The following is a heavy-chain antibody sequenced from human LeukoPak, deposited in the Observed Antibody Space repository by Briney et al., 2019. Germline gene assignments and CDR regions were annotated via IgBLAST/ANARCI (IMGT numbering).Heavy chain of an antibody. J-gene: IGHJ4*02. CDR3: ARDKWELLPKTRYFDY. CDR1: GGSISSYY. V-gene: IGHV4-59*01. D-gene: IGHD1-26*01. Sequence: SETLSLTCTVSGGSISSYYWSWIRQPPGKGLEWIGSIYYSGSTNYNPSLKSRVTISVDTSKNQFSLKLSSVTAADTAVYYCARDKWELLPKTRYFDYWGQGTLVTVSS. CDR2: IYYSGST.